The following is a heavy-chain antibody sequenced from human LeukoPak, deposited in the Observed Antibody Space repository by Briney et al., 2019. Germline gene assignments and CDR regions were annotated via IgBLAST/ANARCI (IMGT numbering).Heavy chain of an antibody. Sequence: PGGSLRLSCAASGFTFSSYAMHWVRQAPGKGLEWVAVISYDGSNKYYADSVKGRFTISRDNSKNTLYLQMNSLRAEDTAVYYCARDSLPFYDSSGYYYLGYFDYWGQGTLVTVSS. CDR3: ARDSLPFYDSSGYYYLGYFDY. CDR2: ISYDGSNK. CDR1: GFTFSSYA. V-gene: IGHV3-30*04. D-gene: IGHD3-22*01. J-gene: IGHJ4*02.